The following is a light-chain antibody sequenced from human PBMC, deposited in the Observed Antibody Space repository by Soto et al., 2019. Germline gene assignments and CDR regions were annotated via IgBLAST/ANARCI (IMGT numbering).Light chain of an antibody. V-gene: IGKV3-15*01. CDR2: GAY. CDR3: QQYNIWPPIT. Sequence: VMTQSPATLSVSPGERATLSFGASQSVSSNLAWYQQKPGQAPRLLIYGAYTRAAGVPARFSGGGSGTEFTLTITSLQSEDIALYYCQQYNIWPPITFGQGTRLEIK. J-gene: IGKJ5*01. CDR1: QSVSSN.